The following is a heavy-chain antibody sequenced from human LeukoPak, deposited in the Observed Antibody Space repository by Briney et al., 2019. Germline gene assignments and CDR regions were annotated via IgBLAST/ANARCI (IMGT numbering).Heavy chain of an antibody. D-gene: IGHD3-22*01. Sequence: SETLSLTCTVSGGSISSGGYYWSWIRQPPGKGLEWIGYIYHSGSTYYNPSLKSRVTISVDRSKNQFSLKLSSVTAADTAVYYCARDNTYYDSSGYSDAFDIWGQGTMVTVSS. CDR2: IYHSGST. V-gene: IGHV4-30-2*01. CDR1: GGSISSGGYY. J-gene: IGHJ3*02. CDR3: ARDNTYYDSSGYSDAFDI.